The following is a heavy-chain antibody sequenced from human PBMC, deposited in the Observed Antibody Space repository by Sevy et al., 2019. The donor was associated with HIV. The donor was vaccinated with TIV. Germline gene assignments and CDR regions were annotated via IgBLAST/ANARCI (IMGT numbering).Heavy chain of an antibody. Sequence: GGSLRLSCAASGFTFSSYGMHWVRQGPGKGLEWVAVIWFDGSNTYYADSVKGRFTISRDIAKNTLHLQMNCLRAEDTAVYYCARDLEFYDSGDYGPAFMPDYWGQGTLVTVSS. CDR3: ARDLEFYDSGDYGPAFMPDY. J-gene: IGHJ4*02. CDR2: IWFDGSNT. V-gene: IGHV3-33*01. CDR1: GFTFSSYG. D-gene: IGHD4-17*01.